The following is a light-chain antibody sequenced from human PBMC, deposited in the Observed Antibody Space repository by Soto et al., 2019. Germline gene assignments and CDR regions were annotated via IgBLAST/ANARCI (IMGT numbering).Light chain of an antibody. V-gene: IGKV1-39*01. CDR2: AAS. J-gene: IGKJ4*01. CDR1: HSISNY. CDR3: QQCHSSPLT. Sequence: IQVTQAPCSVAASGGDRVTITCRASHSISNYLNWYQQQPGHAPKLLIYAASSLQSGVPSRFSGTGSGTDFTLTISSLQPEDFATYYCQQCHSSPLTFGGGTRVEIK.